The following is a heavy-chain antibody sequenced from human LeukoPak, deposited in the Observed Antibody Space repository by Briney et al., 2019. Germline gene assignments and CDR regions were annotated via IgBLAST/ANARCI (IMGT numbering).Heavy chain of an antibody. V-gene: IGHV3-15*01. Sequence: KSGGSLRLSCAASGFTFSNAWMSWVRQAPGKGLEWVGRIKSKTDGGTTDYAAPVKGRFTISRDESKNTLYLQMNSLKTEDTAVYYCTTDGEEYDYGDFSDFDYWGQGTLVTVSS. J-gene: IGHJ4*02. CDR3: TTDGEEYDYGDFSDFDY. CDR1: GFTFSNAW. CDR2: IKSKTDGGTT. D-gene: IGHD4-17*01.